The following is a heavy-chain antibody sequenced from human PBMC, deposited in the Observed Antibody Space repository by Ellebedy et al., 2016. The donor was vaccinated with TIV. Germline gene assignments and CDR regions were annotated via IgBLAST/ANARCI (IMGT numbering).Heavy chain of an antibody. V-gene: IGHV3-23*01. CDR1: GFTFSSYA. CDR3: AKGMLTMIVVVIRYDAFDI. Sequence: PGGSLRLSCAASGFTFSSYAMSWVRQAPGKGLEWVSAISGSGGSTYYADSVKGRFTISRDNSKNTLYLQMNSLRAEDTAVYYCAKGMLTMIVVVIRYDAFDIWGQGTMVTVSS. CDR2: ISGSGGST. D-gene: IGHD3-22*01. J-gene: IGHJ3*02.